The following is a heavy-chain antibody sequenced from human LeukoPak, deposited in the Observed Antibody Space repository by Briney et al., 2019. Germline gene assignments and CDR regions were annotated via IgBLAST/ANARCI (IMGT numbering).Heavy chain of an antibody. CDR1: GYTFTGYY. Sequence: ASVKVSCKASGYTFTGYYMHWVRQAPGQGLEWMGWINPNSGGTNYAQKFQGWVTMTRDTSISTAYMELSRLRSDDTAVYYCARGEKWFGELLPGDYYYYYGMDVWGQGATVTVSS. J-gene: IGHJ6*02. CDR2: INPNSGGT. D-gene: IGHD3-10*01. V-gene: IGHV1-2*04. CDR3: ARGEKWFGELLPGDYYYYYGMDV.